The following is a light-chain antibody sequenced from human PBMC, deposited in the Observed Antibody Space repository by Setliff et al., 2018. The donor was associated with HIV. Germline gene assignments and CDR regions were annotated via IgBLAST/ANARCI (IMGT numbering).Light chain of an antibody. J-gene: IGLJ2*01. V-gene: IGLV2-11*01. CDR2: DVS. CDR1: SSDVGGYNY. Sequence: QSALTQPRSVSGSPGQSVTISCTGTSSDVGGYNYVSWYQQHPGKAPKLMIYDVSKRPSEVPDRFSGSKSGNTASLTISGLQAEDEADYYCCSYAGSYIHVVFGGGTKVTVL. CDR3: CSYAGSYIHVV.